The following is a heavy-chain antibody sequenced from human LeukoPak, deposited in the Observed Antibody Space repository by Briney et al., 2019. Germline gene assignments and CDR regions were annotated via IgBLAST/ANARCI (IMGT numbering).Heavy chain of an antibody. J-gene: IGHJ5*02. CDR3: ARSIRNWFDP. Sequence: ASVKVSCKASGNSFTGYYIHWVRQAPGQGLEWMGWINPNSGGTNYAQKFQGRVTMTRDTSISTAYMELSRLRSDDTAVYYCARSIRNWFDPWGQGTLVTVSS. CDR2: INPNSGGT. V-gene: IGHV1-2*02. CDR1: GNSFTGYY.